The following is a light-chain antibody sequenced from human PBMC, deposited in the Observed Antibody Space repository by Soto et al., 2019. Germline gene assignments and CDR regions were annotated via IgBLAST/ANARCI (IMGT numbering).Light chain of an antibody. CDR1: QSVSSY. V-gene: IGKV3-11*01. J-gene: IGKJ3*01. Sequence: EIVLTQSPATLSLSPGERATLSCRASQSVSSYLAWYQQKPGQAPRLLIYDASNRATGIPARFSGSGSGTDFTLTISSLEPEDFAVDYCQQRSNWLTFGPGTKVDIK. CDR2: DAS. CDR3: QQRSNWLT.